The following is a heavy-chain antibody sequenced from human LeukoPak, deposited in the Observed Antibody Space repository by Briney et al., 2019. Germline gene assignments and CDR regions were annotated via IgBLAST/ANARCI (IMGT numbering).Heavy chain of an antibody. CDR1: GFTFSSYA. Sequence: TGGSLRLSCAASGFTFSSYAMSWVRQAPGKGLEWVSAISGSGGSTYYADSVKGRFTISRDNSKNTLYLQMNSLRAEDTAVYYCAKDLDSFDYYDSSGYNYWGQGTLVTVSS. CDR2: ISGSGGST. J-gene: IGHJ4*02. D-gene: IGHD3-22*01. V-gene: IGHV3-23*01. CDR3: AKDLDSFDYYDSSGYNY.